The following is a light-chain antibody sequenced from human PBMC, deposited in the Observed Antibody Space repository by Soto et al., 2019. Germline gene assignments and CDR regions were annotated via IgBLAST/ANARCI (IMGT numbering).Light chain of an antibody. CDR3: QQSYSAPLT. V-gene: IGKV1-39*01. J-gene: IGKJ4*01. CDR1: QSISRH. CDR2: GAS. Sequence: DIQMTQSPSSLSASVGDSVTITCRASQSISRHLNSYQQKPGKAPKLLIYGASNLQSGVPSRISGSGSGTDFTLTISSLQPEDFATYYCQQSYSAPLTFGGGTKVEIK.